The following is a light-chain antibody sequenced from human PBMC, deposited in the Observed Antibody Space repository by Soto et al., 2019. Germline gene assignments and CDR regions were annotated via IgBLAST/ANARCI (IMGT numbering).Light chain of an antibody. CDR2: GVN. J-gene: IGLJ1*01. Sequence: QSALTQPASASGSPGQSVTISCTGSSSDFGAYNYVSWYQQQPGKAPNLMIYGVNNRPSGVPDRFSGSKSGNTASLTVSGLQAEDEADYYCSSYAASNIYVFGAGTKLTVL. V-gene: IGLV2-8*01. CDR1: SSDFGAYNY. CDR3: SSYAASNIYV.